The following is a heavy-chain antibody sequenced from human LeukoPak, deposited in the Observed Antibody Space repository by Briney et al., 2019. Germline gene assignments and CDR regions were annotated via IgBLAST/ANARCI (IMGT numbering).Heavy chain of an antibody. J-gene: IGHJ4*02. CDR2: INIDGSEK. Sequence: GGSLRLSCAASGFTLGNYWMSWVRQAPGKGLEWVAHINIDGSEKYYVDSVKGRFTISRDNAKNSLYLQMNSLKVEDTAVYYCARDKVTYWGPGTLVTVSS. CDR1: GFTLGNYW. V-gene: IGHV3-7*01. CDR3: ARDKVTY.